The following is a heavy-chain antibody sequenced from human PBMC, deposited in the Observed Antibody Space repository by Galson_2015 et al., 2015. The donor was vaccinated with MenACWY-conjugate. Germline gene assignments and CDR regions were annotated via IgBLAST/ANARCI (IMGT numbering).Heavy chain of an antibody. CDR2: IYSGGST. Sequence: SLRLSCAASGFTVSSNYMSWVRQAPGKGLEWVSVIYSGGSTYYADSVKGRFTISRHNSKNTLYLQMNSLRAEDTAVYYCARGHSVGATSDGYWFDPWGQGTLVTVSS. CDR1: GFTVSSNY. V-gene: IGHV3-53*04. J-gene: IGHJ5*02. D-gene: IGHD1-26*01. CDR3: ARGHSVGATSDGYWFDP.